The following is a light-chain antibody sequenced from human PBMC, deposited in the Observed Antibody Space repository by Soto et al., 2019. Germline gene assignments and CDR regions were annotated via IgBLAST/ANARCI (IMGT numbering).Light chain of an antibody. V-gene: IGKV3-20*01. Sequence: EIVLTQSPGTLSLSPGERATLSCRASQSVSSGYLAWYQQKPGQAPRLLIYGTIRRATGIPDRFSGSGSGTDFTLTISRLEPEDFAVYYCQQYGSLPVTFGQGTKVEIK. CDR1: QSVSSGY. J-gene: IGKJ1*01. CDR3: QQYGSLPVT. CDR2: GTI.